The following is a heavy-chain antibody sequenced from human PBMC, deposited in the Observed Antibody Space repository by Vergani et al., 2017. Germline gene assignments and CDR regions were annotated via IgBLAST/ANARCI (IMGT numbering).Heavy chain of an antibody. CDR1: GGSISSGGYY. D-gene: IGHD3-10*01. CDR3: ARDVNYYGSGSYYYYGMDV. CDR2: IYYSGST. V-gene: IGHV4-31*03. J-gene: IGHJ6*02. Sequence: QVQLQESGPGLVKPSQTLSLTCTVSGGSISSGGYYWSWIRQHPGKGLGWIGYIYYSGSTYYNPSLKSRVTISVDTSKNQFSLKLSSVTAADTAVYYCARDVNYYGSGSYYYYGMDVWGQGTTVTVSS.